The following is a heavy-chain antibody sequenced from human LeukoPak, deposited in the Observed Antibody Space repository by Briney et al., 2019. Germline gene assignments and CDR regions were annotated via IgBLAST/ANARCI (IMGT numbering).Heavy chain of an antibody. CDR2: INPKSGGT. D-gene: IGHD3-22*01. CDR3: ARRGVDYDSSGYFTEGAFDI. CDR1: GYTFTGYY. Sequence: GASVKVSCKASGYTFTGYYMHWVRQAPGQGLEWMGWINPKSGGTNYAQKFQGRVTMTRDTSISTAYMELSRLRSDDTAVYYCARRGVDYDSSGYFTEGAFDIWGQGTMVTVSS. J-gene: IGHJ3*02. V-gene: IGHV1-2*02.